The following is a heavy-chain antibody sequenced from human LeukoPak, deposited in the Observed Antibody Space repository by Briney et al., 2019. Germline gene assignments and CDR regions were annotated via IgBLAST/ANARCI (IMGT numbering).Heavy chain of an antibody. D-gene: IGHD5-18*01. J-gene: IGHJ4*02. V-gene: IGHV3-23*01. CDR3: ARSRYDSYGYFFCDY. CDR1: GFTFSDYA. Sequence: GSLRLSCVASGFTFSDYAMNWVRQAPGKGLEWVSTFKTNSGQVYYAESVRGRFTISRDNSKNTVYLQMNSLRAEDTAVYFCARSRYDSYGYFFCDYWGQGTLVTVSS. CDR2: FKTNSGQV.